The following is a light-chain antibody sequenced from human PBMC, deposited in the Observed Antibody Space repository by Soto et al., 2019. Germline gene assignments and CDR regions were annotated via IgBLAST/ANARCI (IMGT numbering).Light chain of an antibody. V-gene: IGLV1-40*01. CDR2: GNS. CDR1: SSNIGAGYD. Sequence: QSALTQPPSVSGAPGQRVTITFTGSSSNIGAGYDVHWYRQFPGTAPKLLIYGNSNRPSGVPARFSGSKSRSSASLAITGLQAEDEADYYCQSYDSSLTVPKVLFGGVTKLTVL. J-gene: IGLJ2*01. CDR3: QSYDSSLTVPKVL.